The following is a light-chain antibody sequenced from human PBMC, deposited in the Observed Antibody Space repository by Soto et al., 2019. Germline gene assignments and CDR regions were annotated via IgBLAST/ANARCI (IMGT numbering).Light chain of an antibody. Sequence: QSVLTQPASVSGCPGQSIASSCTGASSDVGGFNYVSWYQQHPGKAPKFMIYDVSSRPSGVSDRFSGSKSGNTASLTISGLQAEDEADYYCASYTTSSTYVFGTGTKVTVL. CDR1: SSDVGGFNY. CDR3: ASYTTSSTYV. CDR2: DVS. J-gene: IGLJ1*01. V-gene: IGLV2-14*03.